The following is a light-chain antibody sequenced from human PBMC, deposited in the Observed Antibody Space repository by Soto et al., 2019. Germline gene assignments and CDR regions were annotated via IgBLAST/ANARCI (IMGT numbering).Light chain of an antibody. Sequence: EIVLTQSPGTLSLSPGERATLSCRASQSVSSFLAWYQQKPGQAPRLLIYDASSRATGIPDRFSGSGSGTDFTLTISRLEPEDFAVYYCQQYGRSPFTFGPGTKVDIK. CDR2: DAS. V-gene: IGKV3-20*01. J-gene: IGKJ3*01. CDR3: QQYGRSPFT. CDR1: QSVSSF.